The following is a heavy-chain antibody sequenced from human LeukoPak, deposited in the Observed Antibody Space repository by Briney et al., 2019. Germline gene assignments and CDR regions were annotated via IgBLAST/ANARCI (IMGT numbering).Heavy chain of an antibody. V-gene: IGHV1-8*01. J-gene: IGHJ4*02. Sequence: ASVKVSCKASGYTFTSYDINWVRQATGQELEWMGWMNPNSGNTGYAQKFQGRVTMTRNTSISTAYMELSSLRSEDTAVYYCARSRGDIVVVVAAYDYWGQGTLVTVSS. D-gene: IGHD2-15*01. CDR1: GYTFTSYD. CDR3: ARSRGDIVVVVAAYDY. CDR2: MNPNSGNT.